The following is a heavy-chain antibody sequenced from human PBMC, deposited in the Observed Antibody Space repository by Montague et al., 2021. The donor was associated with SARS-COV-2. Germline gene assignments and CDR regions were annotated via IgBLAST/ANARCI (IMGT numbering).Heavy chain of an antibody. D-gene: IGHD6-19*01. Sequence: SETLSLTCSVSGGSISSTSFSWAWIRQPPGKGLEWVGSMYSSGTTYYNPSLKSSVTISGDTSRNQLSVRLSSVTAADTAVYYCARSTSGWFIYWGQGTLVTVSS. CDR3: ARSTSGWFIY. J-gene: IGHJ4*02. CDR2: MYSSGTT. CDR1: GGSISSTSFS. V-gene: IGHV4-39*01.